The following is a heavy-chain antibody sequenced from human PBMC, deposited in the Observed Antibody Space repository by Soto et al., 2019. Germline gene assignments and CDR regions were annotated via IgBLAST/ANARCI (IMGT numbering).Heavy chain of an antibody. J-gene: IGHJ3*01. CDR1: GDSVSSNTAA. D-gene: IGHD3-22*01. V-gene: IGHV6-1*01. Sequence: PSETLSLTCAISGDSVSSNTAAWNWIRQSPSRGLEWLGRTYYRSKWYNDYAVSVKSRITINPDTSKNQFSLHLNSVTPGDTAVYSCARLPNDSSLSWGQGTMVTVSS. CDR3: ARLPNDSSLS. CDR2: TYYRSKWYN.